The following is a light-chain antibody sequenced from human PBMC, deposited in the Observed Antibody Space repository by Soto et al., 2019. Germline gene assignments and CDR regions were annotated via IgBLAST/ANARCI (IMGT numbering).Light chain of an antibody. CDR1: QDIGSW. J-gene: IGKJ1*01. CDR3: QQYNDYWT. V-gene: IGKV1D-16*01. Sequence: DIQVTQSSWSLSASLGAIGTINCLASQDIGSWFAWYQQKPGKVPKLLIYAASILQSGVPSRFSGSGSGTEFTLSISSLQPDDFATYFCQQYNDYWTFGQGTKVDI. CDR2: AAS.